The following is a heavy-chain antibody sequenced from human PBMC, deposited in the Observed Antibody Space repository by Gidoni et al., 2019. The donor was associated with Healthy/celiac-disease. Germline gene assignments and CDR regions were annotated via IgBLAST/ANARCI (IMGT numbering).Heavy chain of an antibody. V-gene: IGHV3-7*03. J-gene: IGHJ4*02. D-gene: IGHD6-13*01. CDR1: GLTFSSYW. Sequence: EVQLVESGGGVVQPGGSLRRSCAASGLTFSSYWMSWVRQAPGKGLEWVANIKQDGSEKYYVDSVKGRFTISRDNAKNSLYLQMNSLRAEDTAVYYCARYSTGDYFDYWGQGTLVTVSS. CDR3: ARYSTGDYFDY. CDR2: IKQDGSEK.